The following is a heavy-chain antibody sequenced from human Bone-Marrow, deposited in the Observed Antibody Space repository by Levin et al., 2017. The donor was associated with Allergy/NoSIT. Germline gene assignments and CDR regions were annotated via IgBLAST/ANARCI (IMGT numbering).Heavy chain of an antibody. CDR3: ARLKAARPLYYYYGMDV. CDR1: GFTFSDYY. V-gene: IGHV3-11*01. J-gene: IGHJ6*02. Sequence: GGSLRLSCAASGFTFSDYYMSWIRQAPGKGLEWVSYISSSGSTIYYADSVKGRFTISRDNAKNSLYLQMNSLRAEDTAVYYCARLKAARPLYYYYGMDVWGQGTTVTVSS. CDR2: ISSSGSTI. D-gene: IGHD6-6*01.